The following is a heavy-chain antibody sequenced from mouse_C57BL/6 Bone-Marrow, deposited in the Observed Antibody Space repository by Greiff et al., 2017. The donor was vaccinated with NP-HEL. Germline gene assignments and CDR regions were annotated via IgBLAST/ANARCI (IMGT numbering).Heavy chain of an antibody. CDR1: GFTFSSYA. CDR2: ISSGGDYI. CDR3: TRDLYYDYAVYYAMDY. D-gene: IGHD2-4*01. Sequence: EVQLQQSGEGLVKPGGSLKLSCAASGFTFSSYAMSWVRQTPEKRLEWVAYISSGGDYIYYADTVKGRFTISRDNARNTLYLQMSSLKSEDTAMYYCTRDLYYDYAVYYAMDYWGQGTSVTVSS. J-gene: IGHJ4*01. V-gene: IGHV5-9-1*02.